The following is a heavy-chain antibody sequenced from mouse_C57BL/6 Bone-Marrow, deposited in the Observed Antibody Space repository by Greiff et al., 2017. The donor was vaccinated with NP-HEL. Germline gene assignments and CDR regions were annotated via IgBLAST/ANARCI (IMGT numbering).Heavy chain of an antibody. J-gene: IGHJ1*03. CDR1: GYNFTSYW. D-gene: IGHD1-1*02. Sequence: QVQLQQPGAELVKPGASVKLSCKASGYNFTSYWMHWVKQRPGQGLEWIGMIHPNRGSNNYPEPFKSKATLTVDKSSSTAYMQLSSLTSEDSAVYYCAGLWWYFDVWGTGTTVTVSS. CDR3: AGLWWYFDV. V-gene: IGHV1-64*01. CDR2: IHPNRGSN.